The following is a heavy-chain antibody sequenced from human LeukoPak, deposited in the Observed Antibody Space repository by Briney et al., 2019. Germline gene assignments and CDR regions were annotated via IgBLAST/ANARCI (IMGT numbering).Heavy chain of an antibody. CDR2: ISGSGGST. J-gene: IGHJ4*02. CDR1: GFTFSSYA. D-gene: IGHD4-11*01. V-gene: IGHV3-23*01. Sequence: GGSLRLSCAASGFTFSSYAMSWVRQAPGKGLEWVSAISGSGGSTYYADSVKGRFTISRDNSKNTLYLQMNSLRAGDTAVYYCAKYFPRFDDYSRWANEYYFDYWGQGTLVTVSS. CDR3: AKYFPRFDDYSRWANEYYFDY.